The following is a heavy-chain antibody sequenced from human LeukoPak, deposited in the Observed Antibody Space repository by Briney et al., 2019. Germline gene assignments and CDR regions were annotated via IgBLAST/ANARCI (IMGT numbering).Heavy chain of an antibody. Sequence: PGGSLRLSCAASGFTFSSYEMNWVRQAPGKGPEWVSYISSSGSTKYYADSVKGRFTISRDNALHSLYLQMSSLRDEDTAVYYCATLRPRQQLVVDHWGQGTLVSVSS. V-gene: IGHV3-48*03. CDR1: GFTFSSYE. CDR2: ISSSGSTK. J-gene: IGHJ4*02. D-gene: IGHD6-13*01. CDR3: ATLRPRQQLVVDH.